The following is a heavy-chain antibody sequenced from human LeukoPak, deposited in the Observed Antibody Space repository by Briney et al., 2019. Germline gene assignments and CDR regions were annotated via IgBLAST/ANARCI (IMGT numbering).Heavy chain of an antibody. J-gene: IGHJ4*02. CDR1: GGTFSSYD. Sequence: ASVTVSCKASGGTFSSYDISWVRQAPGQGLEWMGRFIPILGIANYAQKFQGRVTITADKSTSTAYMELSSLRSEDTAVYYCARDGGDGTGYYYGYWGQGTLVTVSS. D-gene: IGHD3-22*01. CDR2: FIPILGIA. V-gene: IGHV1-69*04. CDR3: ARDGGDGTGYYYGY.